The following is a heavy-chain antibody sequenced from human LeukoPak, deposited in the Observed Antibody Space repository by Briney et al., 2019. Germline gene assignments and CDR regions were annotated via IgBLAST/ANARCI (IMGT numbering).Heavy chain of an antibody. J-gene: IGHJ6*03. V-gene: IGHV3-23*01. CDR1: GFTFSSYA. CDR3: AADGYSSSWYGFGSNYYYYMDV. CDR2: ISGSGGST. Sequence: GGSLRLSCAASGFTFSSYAMSWVRQAPGKGLEWVSAISGSGGSTYYADSVKGRFTISRDNSKNTLYLQMNSLRAEDTAVYYCAADGYSSSWYGFGSNYYYYMDVWGKGTTVTVSS. D-gene: IGHD6-13*01.